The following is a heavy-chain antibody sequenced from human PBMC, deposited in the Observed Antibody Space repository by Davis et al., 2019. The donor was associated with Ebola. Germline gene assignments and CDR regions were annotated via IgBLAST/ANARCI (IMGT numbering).Heavy chain of an antibody. Sequence: GESLKISCAASGFTFSKYWMSWVRQAPGKGLEWVAVISYDGSNKYYADSVKGRFTISRDNSKNTLYLQMNSLRAEDTAVYYCARAAAGRRYYYGMDVWGQGTTVTVSS. CDR3: ARAAAGRRYYYGMDV. D-gene: IGHD6-13*01. V-gene: IGHV3-30*03. J-gene: IGHJ6*02. CDR1: GFTFSKYW. CDR2: ISYDGSNK.